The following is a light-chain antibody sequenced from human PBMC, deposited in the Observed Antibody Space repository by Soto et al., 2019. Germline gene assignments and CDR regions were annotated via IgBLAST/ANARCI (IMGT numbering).Light chain of an antibody. CDR2: DVS. Sequence: QSALTQPASVSGSPGQSITISCTGTSSDVGSYKLVSWYQQHPGKAPKLMISDVSKRHSGVSNRFSGSKSGNTASLTISGLQAEDEADYYCFSYAGSSTLVFGGGTKLTVL. CDR3: FSYAGSSTLV. V-gene: IGLV2-23*02. J-gene: IGLJ2*01. CDR1: SSDVGSYKL.